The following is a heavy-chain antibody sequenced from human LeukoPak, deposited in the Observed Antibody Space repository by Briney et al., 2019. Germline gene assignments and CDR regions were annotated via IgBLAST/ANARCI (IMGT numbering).Heavy chain of an antibody. J-gene: IGHJ4*02. V-gene: IGHV3-23*01. CDR2: ISGSGGST. CDR3: AKRGVVIRVILVGFHKEAYYFDS. CDR1: GITLSNYG. Sequence: GGSLRLSCAVSGITLSNYGMSWVRQAPGKGPEWVAGISGSGGSTNYADSVKGRFTISRDNPKNTLYLQMNSLTVEDTAVYFCAKRGVVIRVILVGFHKEAYYFDSWGRGALVTVSS. D-gene: IGHD3-22*01.